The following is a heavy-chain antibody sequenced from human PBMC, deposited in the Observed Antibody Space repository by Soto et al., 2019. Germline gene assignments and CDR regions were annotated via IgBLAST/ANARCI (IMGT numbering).Heavy chain of an antibody. D-gene: IGHD3-22*01. CDR1: GGSLSSYY. CDR3: ARESFYDSGGFHGFDY. Sequence: TLSLTCVVSGGSLSSYYWSWIRQPPGKGLEWIGYIYYSGSTNYNPSLKSRVTISVDTSKNQFSLKLSSVTAAGTAVYYCARESFYDSGGFHGFDYWGQGALVTVSS. J-gene: IGHJ4*02. V-gene: IGHV4-59*01. CDR2: IYYSGST.